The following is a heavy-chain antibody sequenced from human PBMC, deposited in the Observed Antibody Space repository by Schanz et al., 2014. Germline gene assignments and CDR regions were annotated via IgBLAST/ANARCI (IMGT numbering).Heavy chain of an antibody. CDR1: GYTFISYG. J-gene: IGHJ6*02. V-gene: IGHV1-18*01. CDR3: ARAKRFGDMDV. Sequence: QVQLVQSGAEVKKPGASVKVSCKASGYTFISYGIKWVRQAPGQGLEWMGWISAYNGHADYAQKLQGRVTLTTDTSTSTAYMELRSLRSDDTALYDCARAKRFGDMDVWGQGTTVTVSS. CDR2: ISAYNGHA. D-gene: IGHD3-10*01.